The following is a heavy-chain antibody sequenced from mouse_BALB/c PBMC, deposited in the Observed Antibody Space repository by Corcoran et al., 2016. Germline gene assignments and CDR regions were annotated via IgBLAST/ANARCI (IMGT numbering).Heavy chain of an antibody. Sequence: EVQLQQSGAELVKPGASVKLSCTASGFNIKDTYMHWVKQRPEQGLEWIGRMDPANGNTKYDPKFQGKATITADTSSNTAYLQLSSLTSEDTAVYYWARSNLRYEGDWYFDVWCAGTTVTVSS. CDR3: ARSNLRYEGDWYFDV. CDR1: GFNIKDTY. J-gene: IGHJ1*01. V-gene: IGHV14-3*02. CDR2: MDPANGNT. D-gene: IGHD2-14*01.